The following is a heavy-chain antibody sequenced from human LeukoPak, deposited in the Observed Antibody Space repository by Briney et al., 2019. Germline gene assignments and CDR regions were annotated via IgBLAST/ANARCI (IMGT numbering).Heavy chain of an antibody. Sequence: GGSLRLSCAASGFTFSSYGMHWVRQAPGEGLEWVAFIRYDGSNKYYADSVKGRFTISRDNSKNTLYLQMNSLRAEDTAVYYCAKDSILFGLVPAAEGWVDYWGQGTLVTVSS. CDR3: AKDSILFGLVPAAEGWVDY. V-gene: IGHV3-30*02. CDR1: GFTFSSYG. J-gene: IGHJ4*02. D-gene: IGHD2-2*01. CDR2: IRYDGSNK.